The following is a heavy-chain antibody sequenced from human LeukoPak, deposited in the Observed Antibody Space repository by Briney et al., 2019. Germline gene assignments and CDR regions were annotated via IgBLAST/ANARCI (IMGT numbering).Heavy chain of an antibody. CDR2: ISYDGSNK. CDR3: ARAQWGTYYDILTLYGMDV. V-gene: IGHV3-30*04. Sequence: GGSLRLSCAASGFTFSSYAMHWVRQAPGKGLEWVAVISYDGSNKYYADSVKGRFTISRDNSKNTLYLQMNSLRAEDTAVYYCARAQWGTYYDILTLYGMDVWGQGTTVTVSS. J-gene: IGHJ6*02. CDR1: GFTFSSYA. D-gene: IGHD3-9*01.